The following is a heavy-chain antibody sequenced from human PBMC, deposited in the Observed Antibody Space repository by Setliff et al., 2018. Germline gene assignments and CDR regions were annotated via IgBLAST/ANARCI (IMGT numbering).Heavy chain of an antibody. D-gene: IGHD6-19*01. CDR1: GFTLTEVS. J-gene: IGHJ5*02. CDR3: ATDKIAVAGTWFDP. Sequence: ASVTVSCKASGFTLTEVSMHWVRQATGNGLDWMGGFGPEDGETIYAQKFQGIDTMTEDTSTDTAYMELSSLRSEDTAVYYCATDKIAVAGTWFDPWGQGTLVTVSS. CDR2: FGPEDGET. V-gene: IGHV1-24*01.